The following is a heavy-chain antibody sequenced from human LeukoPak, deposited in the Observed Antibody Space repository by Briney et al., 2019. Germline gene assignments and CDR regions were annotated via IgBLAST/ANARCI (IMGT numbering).Heavy chain of an antibody. D-gene: IGHD2-8*01. V-gene: IGHV3-23*01. CDR1: GFTFSGYS. J-gene: IGHJ4*02. Sequence: GGSLRLSCAASGFTFSGYSMNWVRQAPGKGLEWVSSISSSGDSTHYADSVKGRFTISRGNSKNTLYLQMNSLRAEDTAVYYCAKSSGSVFFPIFFDYWGQGILVTVSS. CDR2: ISSSGDST. CDR3: AKSSGSVFFPIFFDY.